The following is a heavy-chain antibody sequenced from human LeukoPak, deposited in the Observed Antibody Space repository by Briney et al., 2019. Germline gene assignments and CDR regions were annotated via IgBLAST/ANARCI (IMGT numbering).Heavy chain of an antibody. CDR2: ISGSGGST. CDR1: GLTFSSSA. Sequence: PGGSLRLSCAASGLTFSSSAMSWVRQAPGKGLEWVSAISGSGGSTYYADSVKGRFTISRDNSKNSLYLQMNSLRAEDTAVYYCARALIGGTVTTPDYWGQGTLVTVSS. V-gene: IGHV3-23*01. CDR3: ARALIGGTVTTPDY. J-gene: IGHJ4*02. D-gene: IGHD4-17*01.